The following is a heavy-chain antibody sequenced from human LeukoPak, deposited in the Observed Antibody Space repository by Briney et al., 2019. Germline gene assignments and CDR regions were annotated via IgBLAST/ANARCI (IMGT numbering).Heavy chain of an antibody. CDR1: GYTFNNYG. V-gene: IGHV1-18*01. Sequence: GASVKVSCKASGYTFNNYGISWVRQAPGQGLEWMGWISAYNGDTSYAQRLQGRVIMTTDTSTSTAYMELRSLRSDDTAVYYCATDATGGATAGFDNWGQGTLVTVS. J-gene: IGHJ4*02. D-gene: IGHD1-26*01. CDR3: ATDATGGATAGFDN. CDR2: ISAYNGDT.